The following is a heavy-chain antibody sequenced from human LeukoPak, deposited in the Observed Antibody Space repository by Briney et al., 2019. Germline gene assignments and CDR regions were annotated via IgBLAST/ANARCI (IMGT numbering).Heavy chain of an antibody. V-gene: IGHV3-21*04. J-gene: IGHJ4*02. CDR1: GFTSSSYS. D-gene: IGHD4-23*01. Sequence: GSLRLSCAASGFTSSSYSMNWVRQAPGKGLEWVSSISSSSYIYYADSVKGRFTISRDNAKNSLYLQMNSLRAEDTAVYYCLASSNSVLAFDYWGQGTLVTVSS. CDR2: ISSSSYI. CDR3: LASSNSVLAFDY.